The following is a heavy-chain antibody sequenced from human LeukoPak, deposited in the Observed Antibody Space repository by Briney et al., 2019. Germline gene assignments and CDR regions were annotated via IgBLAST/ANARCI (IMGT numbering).Heavy chain of an antibody. CDR1: GFTFTNHW. V-gene: IGHV3-74*01. Sequence: PGGSLRLSCAASGFTFTNHWMHWVRQAPGKGLEWVSRINSDGSSTSFADSVKGRFTISRDNAKNTLYLQMNSLRAEDTAVYYCARAISHSNYGVDVWGQGTTVTVSS. CDR2: INSDGSST. J-gene: IGHJ6*02. CDR3: ARAISHSNYGVDV. D-gene: IGHD6-13*01.